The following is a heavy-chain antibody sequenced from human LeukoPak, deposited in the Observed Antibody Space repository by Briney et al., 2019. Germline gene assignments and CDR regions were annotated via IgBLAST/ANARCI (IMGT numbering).Heavy chain of an antibody. Sequence: GGSLRLSCAASGFTFSSYAMSWVRQAPGKGLEWVSAISGSGGSTYYADSVKGRFTISRDNSKNTLYLQMNSLRAEDTAVYYCAKDPMATKWYYYYYYYMDVWGKGTTVTVSS. CDR2: ISGSGGST. V-gene: IGHV3-23*01. CDR3: AKDPMATKWYYYYYYYMDV. CDR1: GFTFSSYA. J-gene: IGHJ6*03. D-gene: IGHD5-12*01.